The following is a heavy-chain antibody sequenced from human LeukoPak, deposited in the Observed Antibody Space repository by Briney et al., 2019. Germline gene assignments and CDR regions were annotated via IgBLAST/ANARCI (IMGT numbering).Heavy chain of an antibody. CDR1: GLIVSSNY. CDR2: IYSGGSI. Sequence: GGSLRLSCAASGLIVSSNYMTWVRQAPGKGLEWVSVIYSGGSIYYADSVKGRFTISRDNSRNTLYLQMNSLRAEDTALYYCARDGKQHLARFYFDCWGQGALVTVSS. J-gene: IGHJ4*02. CDR3: ARDGKQHLARFYFDC. D-gene: IGHD1/OR15-1a*01. V-gene: IGHV3-53*01.